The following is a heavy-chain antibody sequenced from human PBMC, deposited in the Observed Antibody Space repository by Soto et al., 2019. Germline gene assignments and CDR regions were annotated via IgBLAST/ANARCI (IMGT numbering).Heavy chain of an antibody. CDR3: ARGAEYSSSSVWFDP. CDR2: INAGNGNT. Sequence: ASVKVSCKASGYTFTSYAMHWVRQAPGQRLEWMGWINAGNGNTKYSQKFQGRVTITRDTSASTAYMELSSLRSEDTAVYYCARGAEYSSSSVWFDPWGQGTLVTVSS. V-gene: IGHV1-3*01. CDR1: GYTFTSYA. J-gene: IGHJ5*02. D-gene: IGHD6-6*01.